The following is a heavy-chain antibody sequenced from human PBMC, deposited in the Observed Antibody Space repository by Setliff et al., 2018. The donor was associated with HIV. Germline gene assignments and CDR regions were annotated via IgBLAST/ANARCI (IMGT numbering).Heavy chain of an antibody. CDR3: AKTSVGATGLYAFDI. D-gene: IGHD1-26*01. Sequence: KPSETLSLTCAVSGYSISSGYYWGWIRQPPGKGLEWIGCIYQSGSTYYNVSLKSRVIISVDTSKNQFSLRLTSMTAADTAVYYCAKTSVGATGLYAFDIWGQGTMVTVSS. CDR1: GYSISSGYY. J-gene: IGHJ3*02. V-gene: IGHV4-38-2*01. CDR2: IYQSGST.